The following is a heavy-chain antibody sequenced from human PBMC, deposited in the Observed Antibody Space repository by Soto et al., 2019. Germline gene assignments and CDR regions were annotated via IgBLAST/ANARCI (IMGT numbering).Heavy chain of an antibody. J-gene: IGHJ4*02. CDR2: TYYRSKWYN. CDR1: GDSVSSNSAA. Sequence: TLSLTCAISGDSVSSNSAAWNWIRQSPSRGLEWLGRTYYRSKWYNDYAVSVKSRITINPDTSKNQFSLQLNSVTPEDTAVYYCAREVGVTFGGVIVIPKFTSYYLDYWGQGTLVTVSS. CDR3: AREVGVTFGGVIVIPKFTSYYLDY. V-gene: IGHV6-1*01. D-gene: IGHD3-16*02.